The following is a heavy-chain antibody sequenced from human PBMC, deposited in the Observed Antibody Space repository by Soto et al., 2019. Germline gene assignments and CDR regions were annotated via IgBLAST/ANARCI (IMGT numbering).Heavy chain of an antibody. J-gene: IGHJ4*02. D-gene: IGHD2-2*02. CDR2: ISYDGSEK. CDR1: GFTFNTYG. CDR3: AKSPNFYCSSPNCYKYYFDH. Sequence: GGALRLSCAASGFTFNTYGMHWVRQSPGKGLEWVAVISYDGSEKYYVDSVKGRFTISKDNSKNTLYLQMNSLRPEDTAVYYCAKSPNFYCSSPNCYKYYFDHWGQGTRVTVSS. V-gene: IGHV3-30*18.